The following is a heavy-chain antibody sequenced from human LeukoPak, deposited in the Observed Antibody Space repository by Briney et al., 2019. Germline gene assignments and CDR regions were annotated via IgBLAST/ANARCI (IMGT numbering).Heavy chain of an antibody. V-gene: IGHV1-8*03. Sequence: ASVKVSCKASGYTFTSYDINWVRQASEQGLEWMGWMNPNSGNTGYAQKFQGRVTITRNTTRSTAYMELSSLRSDDTAVYYCARAMPTVVKIPCSWGQGTLVTVSS. CDR1: GYTFTSYD. J-gene: IGHJ5*02. CDR2: MNPNSGNT. D-gene: IGHD4-23*01. CDR3: ARAMPTVVKIPCS.